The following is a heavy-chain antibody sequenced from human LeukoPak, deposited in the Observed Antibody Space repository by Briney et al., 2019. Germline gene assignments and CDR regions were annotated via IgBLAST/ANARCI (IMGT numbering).Heavy chain of an antibody. CDR1: GGSISSYY. V-gene: IGHV4-59*01. CDR3: ARGGRRPKETSFDY. Sequence: PSETLSLTCTVSGGSISSYYWSWIRQPPGKGLEWIGYIYYSGGTNYNPSLKSRVTISVDTSKNQFSLKLSSVTAADTAVYYCARGGRRPKETSFDYWGQGTLVTVSS. J-gene: IGHJ4*02. CDR2: IYYSGGT. D-gene: IGHD3-16*01.